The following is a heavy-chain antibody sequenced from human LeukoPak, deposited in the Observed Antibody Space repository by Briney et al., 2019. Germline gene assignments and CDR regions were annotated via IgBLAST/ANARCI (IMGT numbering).Heavy chain of an antibody. Sequence: GGSLRLSCAASGFTFSNYAMSWARQAPGKGLEWVGRIKSKTDGGTTDYAAPVKGRFTISRDDSKNTLYLQMNSLKTEDTAVYYCTPPNYYDSRGYDLWDYWGQGTLVTVSS. CDR3: TPPNYYDSRGYDLWDY. D-gene: IGHD3-22*01. CDR2: IKSKTDGGTT. J-gene: IGHJ4*02. V-gene: IGHV3-15*01. CDR1: GFTFSNYA.